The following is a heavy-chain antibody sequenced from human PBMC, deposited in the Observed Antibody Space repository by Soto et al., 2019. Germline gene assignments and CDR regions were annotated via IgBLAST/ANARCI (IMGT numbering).Heavy chain of an antibody. D-gene: IGHD2-21*01. CDR1: GFTFSNYN. CDR3: AREGDIKPFPX. CDR2: ISGTSVYI. Sequence: LGVSLRRSCVASGFTFSNYNMNWVRQAPGKVMEWVSHISGTSVYIHYSDSVKGRFTISRDKAKNSVYLQMDSLRVEDTAVYYCAREGDIKPFPXWGQAALVTVSX. V-gene: IGHV3-21*01. J-gene: IGHJ4*02.